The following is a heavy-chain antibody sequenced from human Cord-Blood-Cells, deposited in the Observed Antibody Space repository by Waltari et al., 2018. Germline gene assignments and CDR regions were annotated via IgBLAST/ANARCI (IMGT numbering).Heavy chain of an antibody. CDR2: IKSKTDGGTT. J-gene: IGHJ6*02. CDR1: GFTFSNAW. Sequence: EVQLVESGGGLVKPGGSLRLSCAASGFTFSNAWMSWVRQAPGKGLEGVGRIKSKTDGGTTDYAAPVKGRFTISRDDSKNTLYLQMNSLKTEDTAVYYCTTDPDYSNPYYYYYYGMDVWGQGTTVTVSS. CDR3: TTDPDYSNPYYYYYYGMDV. D-gene: IGHD4-4*01. V-gene: IGHV3-15*01.